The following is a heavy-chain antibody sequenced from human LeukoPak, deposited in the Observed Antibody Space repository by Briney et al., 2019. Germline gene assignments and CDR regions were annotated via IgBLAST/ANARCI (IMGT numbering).Heavy chain of an antibody. CDR3: ANHFACGSTSCPPFDS. V-gene: IGHV3-21*01. CDR1: GFTFNTYS. J-gene: IGHJ4*02. D-gene: IGHD2-2*01. Sequence: GGSLRLSCAASGFTFNTYSMNWVRQALGKGLEWVSSISDNSNYIYYSDSVEGRFTISRDNAKNSLYLQMNSLRVEDTAVYYCANHFACGSTSCPPFDSWGQGTLVTVSS. CDR2: ISDNSNYI.